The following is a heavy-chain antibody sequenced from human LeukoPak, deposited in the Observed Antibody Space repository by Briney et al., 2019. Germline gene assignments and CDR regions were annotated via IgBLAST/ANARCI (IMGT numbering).Heavy chain of an antibody. Sequence: ASVKVSCKASGYTFTSYDINWVRQATGQGLEWMGWMNPNSGNTGYAQKFQGRVTMTRNTSISTAYMELSSLRSEDTAVYYCARARGYCSGGSCYPRGPWGQGTLVTVSS. CDR3: ARARGYCSGGSCYPRGP. D-gene: IGHD2-15*01. CDR1: GYTFTSYD. CDR2: MNPNSGNT. J-gene: IGHJ5*02. V-gene: IGHV1-8*01.